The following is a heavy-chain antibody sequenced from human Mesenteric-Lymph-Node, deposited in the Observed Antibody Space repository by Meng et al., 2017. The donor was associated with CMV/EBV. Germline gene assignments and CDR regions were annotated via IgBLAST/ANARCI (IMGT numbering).Heavy chain of an antibody. V-gene: IGHV3-30*04. D-gene: IGHD6-19*01. CDR1: GFTFSSYA. CDR2: ISYDGSNK. CDR3: AKGSSSVWPYYFDY. J-gene: IGHJ4*02. Sequence: GESLKISCAASGFTFSSYAMHWVRQAPGKGLEWVALISYDGSNKYYADSLKGRFTISRDNSKNTLYLQMNSLAAEDTAVFYCAKGSSSVWPYYFDYWGQGTLVTVSS.